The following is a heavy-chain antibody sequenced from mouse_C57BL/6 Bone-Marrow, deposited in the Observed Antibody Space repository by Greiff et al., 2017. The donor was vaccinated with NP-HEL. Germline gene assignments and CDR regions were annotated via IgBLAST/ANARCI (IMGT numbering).Heavy chain of an antibody. V-gene: IGHV1-82*01. CDR3: ARWPLITTGGVPDV. J-gene: IGHJ1*03. Sequence: QVQLKQSGPELVKPGASVKISCKASGYAFSSSWMNWVKQRPGKGLEWIGRIYPGDGDTNYNGKFKGKATLTADKSSSTAYMQLSSLTSEDSAVYFCARWPLITTGGVPDVWGTGTTVTVSS. CDR2: IYPGDGDT. D-gene: IGHD1-1*01. CDR1: GYAFSSSW.